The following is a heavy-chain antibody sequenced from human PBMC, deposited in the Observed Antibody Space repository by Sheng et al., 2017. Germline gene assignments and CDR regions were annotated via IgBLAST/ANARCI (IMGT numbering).Heavy chain of an antibody. Sequence: ESGGGVVQPGRSLRLSCAASGFTFSSYGMHWVRQAPGKGLEWVAVIWYDGSNKYYADSVKGRFTISRDNSKNTLYLQMNSLRAEDTAVYYCAREGQIGELFDYWGQGTLVTVSS. V-gene: IGHV3-33*01. CDR2: IWYDGSNK. J-gene: IGHJ4*02. CDR3: AREGQIGELFDY. D-gene: IGHD1-26*01. CDR1: GFTFSSYG.